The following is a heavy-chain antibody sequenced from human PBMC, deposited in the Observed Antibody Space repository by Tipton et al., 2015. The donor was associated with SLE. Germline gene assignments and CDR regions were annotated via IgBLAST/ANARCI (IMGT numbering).Heavy chain of an antibody. CDR3: ARDRKWAATSVYGMDV. CDR1: GFTFTNYD. CDR2: ISSSGTYI. D-gene: IGHD5-12*01. Sequence: SLRLSCAASGFTFTNYDMNWVRQAPGKGLEWVSSISSSGTYIYYADSVKGRFSISRDNTKNALYLQMNSLRAEDTALYYCARDRKWAATSVYGMDVWGQGTTVTVSS. V-gene: IGHV3-21*01. J-gene: IGHJ6*02.